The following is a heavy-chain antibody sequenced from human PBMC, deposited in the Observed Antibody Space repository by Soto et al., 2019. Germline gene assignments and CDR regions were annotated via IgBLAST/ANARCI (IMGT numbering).Heavy chain of an antibody. J-gene: IGHJ6*02. V-gene: IGHV4-34*01. D-gene: IGHD3-10*01. CDR3: ARFGESEYYYYYGMDV. CDR1: GGSFSGYY. Sequence: PXXTLSLPFAVYGGSFSGYYWGWILQPPGKALESPGEINQSGRTTYNPSLKSRVTISVDTSKNQFSLKLSSVTAAHTAVYYCARFGESEYYYYYGMDVWGQGTTVTVSS. CDR2: INQSGRT.